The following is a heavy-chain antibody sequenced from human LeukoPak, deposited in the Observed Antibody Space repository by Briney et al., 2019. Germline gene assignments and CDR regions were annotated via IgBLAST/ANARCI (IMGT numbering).Heavy chain of an antibody. J-gene: IGHJ4*02. Sequence: GGSLRLSCAASGFTFSSYSMNWVRQAPGKGLEWVSSISSSSSYIYYADSVKGRFTISRDNAKNSLYLQMNSLRAEDTAVYYCARHPGIAAAGTGSGYWGQGTPVTVSS. CDR1: GFTFSSYS. D-gene: IGHD6-13*01. V-gene: IGHV3-21*01. CDR3: ARHPGIAAAGTGSGY. CDR2: ISSSSSYI.